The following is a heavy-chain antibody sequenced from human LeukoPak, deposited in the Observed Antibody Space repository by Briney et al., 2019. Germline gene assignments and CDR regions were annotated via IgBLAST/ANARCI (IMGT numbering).Heavy chain of an antibody. V-gene: IGHV4-39*07. CDR3: ARRRFYGDKSYWYFDL. D-gene: IGHD4-17*01. J-gene: IGHJ2*01. Sequence: SETLSLTCTVSGGSISSSSYYWAWIRQPPGKGLEWIGEINHGGSSYYNPSLKSRVTISVDTSKNQFSLKLSSVTAADTAVYYCARRRFYGDKSYWYFDLWGRGTLVTVSS. CDR2: INHGGSS. CDR1: GGSISSSSYY.